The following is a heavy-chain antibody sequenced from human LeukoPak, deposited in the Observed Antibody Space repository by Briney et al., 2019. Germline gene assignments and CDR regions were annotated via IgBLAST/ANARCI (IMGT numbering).Heavy chain of an antibody. CDR1: GFTFSNYA. D-gene: IGHD6-6*01. J-gene: IGHJ6*02. CDR2: ISNGGSSK. Sequence: PGGSLRLSCAASGFTFSNYAIHWVRQAPGKGLEWVVVISNGGSSKYYADSVKGRFTISRDNSKNTLYLQMNNLRPEDTAVYYCARDRTGRPDYYYVMDVWGQGTTVTVFS. V-gene: IGHV3-30-3*01. CDR3: ARDRTGRPDYYYVMDV.